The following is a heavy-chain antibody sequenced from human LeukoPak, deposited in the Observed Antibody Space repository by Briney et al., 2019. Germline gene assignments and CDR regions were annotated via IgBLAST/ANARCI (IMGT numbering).Heavy chain of an antibody. J-gene: IGHJ2*01. CDR2: INHSGST. Sequence: PSETLSLTCSVSGGSISSYYWSWIRQPPGKGLEWIGEINHSGSTNYNPSLKSRVTISVGTSKNQFSLKLSSVTAADTAVYYCARGTVTTTYWYFDLWGRGTLVTVSS. CDR1: GGSISSYY. V-gene: IGHV4-34*01. CDR3: ARGTVTTTYWYFDL. D-gene: IGHD4-17*01.